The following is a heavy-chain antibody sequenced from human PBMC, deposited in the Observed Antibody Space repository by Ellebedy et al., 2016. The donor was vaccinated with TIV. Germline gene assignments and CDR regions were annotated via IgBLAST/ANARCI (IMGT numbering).Heavy chain of an antibody. CDR1: GFTFSDYY. CDR2: ISSSSSYT. V-gene: IGHV3-11*06. D-gene: IGHD6-13*01. CDR3: ARGDLAAADFDY. J-gene: IGHJ4*02. Sequence: GESLKISCAASGFTFSDYYMSWIRQAPGKGLEWVSYISSSSSYTNYADSVKGRFTISRDNAKNSLYLQMNSLRAEDTAVYYCARGDLAAADFDYWGQGTLVTVSS.